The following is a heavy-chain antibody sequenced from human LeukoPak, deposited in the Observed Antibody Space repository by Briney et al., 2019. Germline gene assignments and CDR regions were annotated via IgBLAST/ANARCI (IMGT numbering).Heavy chain of an antibody. CDR2: FDPEDGET. D-gene: IGHD3-10*01. CDR1: GYTLTELS. V-gene: IGHV1-24*01. Sequence: ASVKVSCKVSGYTLTELSMHWVRQAPGKGLEWMGGFDPEDGETIYAQKFQGRVTMTEGTSTDTAYMELSSLRSEDTAVYYCATTRSSMVRGVILDYWGQGTLVTVSS. CDR3: ATTRSSMVRGVILDY. J-gene: IGHJ4*02.